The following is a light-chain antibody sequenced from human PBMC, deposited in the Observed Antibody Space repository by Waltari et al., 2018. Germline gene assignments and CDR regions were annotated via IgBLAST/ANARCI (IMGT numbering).Light chain of an antibody. CDR1: QSVSTY. CDR3: QQRSNWPLT. CDR2: DAS. Sequence: EIVLTQSPATLSMSPGERVTLSCRASQSVSTYFAWYQQKPGLAPRLLIYDASNRATGIPARFSGSGSGTDFTLTISSLEPEDFAVYSCQQRSNWPLTFGGGTKVELK. J-gene: IGKJ4*01. V-gene: IGKV3-11*01.